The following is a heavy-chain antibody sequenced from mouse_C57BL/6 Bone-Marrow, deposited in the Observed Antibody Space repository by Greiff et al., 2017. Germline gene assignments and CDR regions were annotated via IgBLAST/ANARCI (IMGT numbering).Heavy chain of an antibody. J-gene: IGHJ3*01. CDR3: ARNKRGFAY. Sequence: QVQLKQSGPGLVQPSQSLSITCTVSGFSFTSYGVHWVRQSPGKGLEWLGVIWSGGSTYYNAAFISSLSISKDNSKGQVFFKMNSLQADDTAIYCCARNKRGFAYWGQGTLVTVSA. CDR2: IWSGGST. CDR1: GFSFTSYG. V-gene: IGHV2-2*01.